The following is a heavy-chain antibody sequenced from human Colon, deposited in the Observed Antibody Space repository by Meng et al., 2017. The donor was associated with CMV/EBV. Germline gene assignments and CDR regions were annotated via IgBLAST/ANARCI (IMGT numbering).Heavy chain of an antibody. D-gene: IGHD2-2*01. CDR3: AREGYCGSTSSHIID. J-gene: IGHJ4*02. V-gene: IGHV3-21*02. CDR2: ISSREAYI. CDR1: GYTFNTYT. Sequence: QLVECGGGLVKRGGSLIPACSASGYTFNTYTMVWVRQAPGKGLEWVSSISSREAYIFDSDSVKGRFTVSRDNAENSVYLQMNILRGEDTGIYYCAREGYCGSTSSHIIDWGLGTLVTVSS.